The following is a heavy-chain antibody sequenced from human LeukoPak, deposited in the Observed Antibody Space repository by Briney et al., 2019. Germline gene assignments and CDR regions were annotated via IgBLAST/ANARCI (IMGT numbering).Heavy chain of an antibody. Sequence: AASVKVSCKASGGTFSSYAISWVRQAPGQGLEWMGRIIPIFGTANYAQKFQGRVTITADKSTSTAYMELSGLRSEDTAVYYCAKDYGDYEGFFDYWGQGTLVTVPS. CDR3: AKDYGDYEGFFDY. D-gene: IGHD4-17*01. J-gene: IGHJ4*02. V-gene: IGHV1-69*06. CDR2: IIPIFGTA. CDR1: GGTFSSYA.